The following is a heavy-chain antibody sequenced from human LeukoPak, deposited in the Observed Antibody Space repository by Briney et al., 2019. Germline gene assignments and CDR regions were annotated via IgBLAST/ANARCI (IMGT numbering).Heavy chain of an antibody. CDR2: IYTSGNT. Sequence: SETLSLTCTVSGGSISSYYWSWIRQPAGKGLEWIGRIYTSGNTNYNPSLKSRVTISVDRSKNQFSLKLSSVTAADTAVYYCARGVAAAEGGGFFDYWGQGTLVTVSS. V-gene: IGHV4-4*07. CDR3: ARGVAAAEGGGFFDY. J-gene: IGHJ4*02. CDR1: GGSISSYY. D-gene: IGHD6-13*01.